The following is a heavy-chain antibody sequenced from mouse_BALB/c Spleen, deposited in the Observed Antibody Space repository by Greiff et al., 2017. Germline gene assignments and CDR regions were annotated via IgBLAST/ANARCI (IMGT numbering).Heavy chain of an antibody. D-gene: IGHD2-14*01. Sequence: DVKLVESGGDLVKPGGSLKLSCAASGFTFSSYGMSWVRQTPDKRLEWVATISSGGSYTYYPDSVKGRFTISRDNAKNTLYLQMSSLRSEDTAMYYCASYYRYDAAYWGQGTLVTVSA. CDR1: GFTFSSYG. V-gene: IGHV5-6*02. J-gene: IGHJ3*01. CDR3: ASYYRYDAAY. CDR2: ISSGGSYT.